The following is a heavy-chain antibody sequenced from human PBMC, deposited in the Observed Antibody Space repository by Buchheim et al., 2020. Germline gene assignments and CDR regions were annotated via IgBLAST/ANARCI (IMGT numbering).Heavy chain of an antibody. CDR2: MYQTGST. V-gene: IGHV4-30-2*01. D-gene: IGHD3-22*01. J-gene: IGHJ5*02. CDR1: GDSISSGGYF. Sequence: QLQLQESGSGPVKPSQTLSLTCAVSGDSISSGGYFWSWIRQPPGKGLEWIGYMYQTGSTYYNPSLKSRVTISVDRSKNQFSLKLTSVTAADTAVYYCARGSLNYFDTSGLRGAWFDPWGQGTL. CDR3: ARGSLNYFDTSGLRGAWFDP.